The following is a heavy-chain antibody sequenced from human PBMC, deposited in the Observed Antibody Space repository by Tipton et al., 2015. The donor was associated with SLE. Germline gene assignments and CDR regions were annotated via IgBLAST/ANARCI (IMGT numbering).Heavy chain of an antibody. CDR1: GVSISSSY. D-gene: IGHD1-26*01. CDR3: ARTLGAIAHTVYDAFDI. V-gene: IGHV4-4*07. CDR2: IYTSGAT. J-gene: IGHJ3*02. Sequence: TLSLTCNVSGVSISSSYWSWIRQPAGKGLEWIGRIYTSGATDDNPSLKSRATMSVDMSKNQFSLRLTSVTAADTAVYYCARTLGAIAHTVYDAFDIWGQGKMVTVSS.